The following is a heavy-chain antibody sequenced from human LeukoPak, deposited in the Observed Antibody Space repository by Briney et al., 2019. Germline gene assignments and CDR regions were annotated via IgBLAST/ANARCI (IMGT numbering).Heavy chain of an antibody. Sequence: SETLSLTCAVYGGSFSGYYWGWIRQPPGKGLEWIGEINHSGSTNYNPSLKSRVTISVDTSKNQFSLKLSSVTAADTAVYYCASKEGATVTTYWGQGTLVTVSS. CDR2: INHSGST. D-gene: IGHD4-17*01. CDR3: ASKEGATVTTY. J-gene: IGHJ4*02. V-gene: IGHV4-34*01. CDR1: GGSFSGYY.